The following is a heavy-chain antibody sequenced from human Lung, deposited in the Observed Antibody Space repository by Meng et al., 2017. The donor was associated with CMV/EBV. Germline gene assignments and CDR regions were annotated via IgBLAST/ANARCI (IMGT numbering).Heavy chain of an antibody. Sequence: SXKISXAASGFRFDDSAMHWVRQAPGKGLEWVSGISWNAGTTGYGDSVKGRFTISRDNAKNSLYLEMNSLRPEDTAIYYCARSYYDGSGHYGYFDYWGQGXLVTVSS. CDR2: ISWNAGTT. CDR1: GFRFDDSA. D-gene: IGHD3-22*01. V-gene: IGHV3-9*01. J-gene: IGHJ4*02. CDR3: ARSYYDGSGHYGYFDY.